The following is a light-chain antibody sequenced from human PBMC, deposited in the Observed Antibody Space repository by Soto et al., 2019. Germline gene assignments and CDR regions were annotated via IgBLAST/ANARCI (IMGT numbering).Light chain of an antibody. J-gene: IGKJ5*01. Sequence: EIVMTQSPGTLSVSPGERATLSCRASQSVSSSLAWYQQRPGQAPRLLIYDAFIRATGIPARFSGSESGTDFTLTISSLEPEDFAVYYCQQRSNWPLTFGQGTRLEIK. V-gene: IGKV3-11*01. CDR1: QSVSSS. CDR2: DAF. CDR3: QQRSNWPLT.